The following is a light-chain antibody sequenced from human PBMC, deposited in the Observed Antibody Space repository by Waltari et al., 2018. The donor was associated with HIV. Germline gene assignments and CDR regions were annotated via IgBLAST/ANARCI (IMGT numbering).Light chain of an antibody. CDR1: ISNLGGNF. CDR2: RND. CDR3: STWDNSLSHWV. Sequence: QSVVTQPPSASGTPGQNISISCSGDISNLGGNFVYWYQQRPGTAPRRLSYRNDQRPSGVPDRFSGSKSATSASLAISGLRSEDEADYHCSTWDNSLSHWVFGGGTKVTVL. J-gene: IGLJ3*02. V-gene: IGLV1-47*01.